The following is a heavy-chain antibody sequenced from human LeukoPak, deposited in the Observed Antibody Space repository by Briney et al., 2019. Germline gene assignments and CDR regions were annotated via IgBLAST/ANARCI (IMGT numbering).Heavy chain of an antibody. CDR2: IIPIFGTA. D-gene: IGHD3-22*01. CDR1: GGTFSSYA. V-gene: IGHV1-69*01. CDR3: ALNLYYYDSSGYAFDI. Sequence: SVKVSCKASGGTFSSYAISWVRQAPGQGLEWMGGIIPIFGTANYAQKFQGRVTITADESTSTAYMELSSLRSEDTAVYYCALNLYYYDSSGYAFDIWGQGTMVTVSS. J-gene: IGHJ3*02.